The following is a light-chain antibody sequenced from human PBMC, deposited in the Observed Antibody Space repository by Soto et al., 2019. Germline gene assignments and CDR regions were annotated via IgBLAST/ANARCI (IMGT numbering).Light chain of an antibody. CDR2: DAS. V-gene: IGKV3-11*01. CDR1: QSVSSN. CDR3: QQRSEWPLT. Sequence: EIVLTQSPATLSLSPGERATLSCRASQSVSSNLARYQQKPGQAPRLLIYDASNRATGIPARFSGSGSGTDFTLTISRLEPEDFAVYYCQQRSEWPLTFGGGTKVEIK. J-gene: IGKJ4*01.